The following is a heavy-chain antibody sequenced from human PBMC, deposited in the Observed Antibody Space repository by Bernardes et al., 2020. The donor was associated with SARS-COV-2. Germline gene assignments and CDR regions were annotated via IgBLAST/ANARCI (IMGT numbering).Heavy chain of an antibody. V-gene: IGHV3-7*01. CDR2: IKQDGSEK. CDR3: ARDRTSTYGMDV. D-gene: IGHD6-6*01. Sequence: GGSLRLSRAASGFTFSSYWMSWVRQAPGKGLEWVANIKQDGSEKYYVDSVKGRFTISKDNAKNSLYLQMNSLRVEDTAVYYCARDRTSTYGMDVWGQGTTVTVFS. J-gene: IGHJ6*02. CDR1: GFTFSSYW.